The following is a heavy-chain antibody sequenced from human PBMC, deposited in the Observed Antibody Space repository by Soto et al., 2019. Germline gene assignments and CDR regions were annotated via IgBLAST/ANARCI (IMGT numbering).Heavy chain of an antibody. CDR2: IIPIFGTA. CDR3: ARLFGVHNTLPFWLGYFDY. J-gene: IGHJ4*02. D-gene: IGHD3-3*01. V-gene: IGHV1-69*13. Sequence: ASVKVSCKASGGTFSSYAISWVRQAPGQGLEWMGGIIPIFGTANYAQKFQGRVTITADESTSTAYMELSSLRSEDTAVYYCARLFGVHNTLPFWLGYFDYWGQGTLVTVSS. CDR1: GGTFSSYA.